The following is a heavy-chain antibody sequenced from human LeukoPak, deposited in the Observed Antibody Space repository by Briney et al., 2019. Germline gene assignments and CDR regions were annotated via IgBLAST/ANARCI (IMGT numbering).Heavy chain of an antibody. V-gene: IGHV1-69*05. CDR1: GGTFSSYA. D-gene: IGHD6-19*01. J-gene: IGHJ4*02. Sequence: SVKVSCKASGGTFSSYAISWVRQAPGQGLEWKGGIIPIFGTANNAQKFQGRVTITTDESTSTAYMELSSLRSEDTAVYYCARDSRIAVAGPFDYWGQGTLVTVSS. CDR2: IIPIFGTA. CDR3: ARDSRIAVAGPFDY.